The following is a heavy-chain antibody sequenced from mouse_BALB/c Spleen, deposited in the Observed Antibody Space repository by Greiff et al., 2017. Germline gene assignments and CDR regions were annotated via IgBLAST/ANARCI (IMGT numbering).Heavy chain of an antibody. CDR1: GYTFTSYW. CDR3: TRGGTWVAY. CDR2: IYPGSGST. V-gene: IGHV1S22*01. D-gene: IGHD3-3*01. Sequence: LKQPGSELVRPGASVKLSCKASGYTFTSYWMHWVKQRPGQGLEWIGNIYPGSGSTNYDEKFKSKATLTVDTSSSTAYMQLSSLTSEDSAVYYCTRGGTWVAYWGQGTLVTVSA. J-gene: IGHJ3*01.